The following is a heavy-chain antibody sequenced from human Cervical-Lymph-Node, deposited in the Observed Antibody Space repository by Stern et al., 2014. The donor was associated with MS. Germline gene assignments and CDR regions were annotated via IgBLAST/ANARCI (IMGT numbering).Heavy chain of an antibody. CDR1: GYRFTSYW. D-gene: IGHD3-22*01. CDR3: ARGGYYGGGGYYPFLV. V-gene: IGHV5-51*01. CDR2: IYPGDSDT. Sequence: EVHLVESGAEVKKPGESLKISCRASGYRFTSYWIGWVRQVPGRGLEWMGIIYPGDSDTKYSPSLQGQVTISADKSISTAYLQLSSLKASDSAIYYCARGGYYGGGGYYPFLVWGQGSQVTVSS. J-gene: IGHJ4*02.